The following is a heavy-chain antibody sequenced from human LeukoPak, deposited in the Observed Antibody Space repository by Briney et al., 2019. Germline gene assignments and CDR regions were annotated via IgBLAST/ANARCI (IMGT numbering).Heavy chain of an antibody. V-gene: IGHV1-2*02. CDR1: GYTFTGYF. D-gene: IGHD3-22*01. J-gene: IGHJ4*02. CDR2: INPNSGGT. Sequence: ASVKVSCKASGYTFTGYFIHWVRQAPGQGLEWMGWINPNSGGTNYAQKFQGRVTMTRDTPISTAYMELSRLRSDDTAVYYCARDERYDSSGYPFDYWGQGTLVTVSS. CDR3: ARDERYDSSGYPFDY.